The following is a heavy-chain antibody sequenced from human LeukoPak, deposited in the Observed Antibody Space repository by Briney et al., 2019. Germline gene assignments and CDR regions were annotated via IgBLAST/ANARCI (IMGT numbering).Heavy chain of an antibody. CDR3: AREFNIAVAGIYTGFDI. CDR2: IWYDGSNK. CDR1: GFTFRNHG. D-gene: IGHD6-19*01. Sequence: PGGSLRLSCAASGFTFRNHGMHWVRQAPGKGREWVAVIWYDGSNKYYGDSVRGRFTISRDNSKNTLYLQMNSLRADDTAVYYCAREFNIAVAGIYTGFDIWGQGTMVTVSS. J-gene: IGHJ3*02. V-gene: IGHV3-33*01.